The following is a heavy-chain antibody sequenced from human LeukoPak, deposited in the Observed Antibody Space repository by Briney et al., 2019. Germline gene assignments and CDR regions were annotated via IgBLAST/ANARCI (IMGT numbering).Heavy chain of an antibody. Sequence: SVKVSCKASGFTFTSSAMQWVRQARGQRLEWIGWIVVGSGNTNYAQKFQERVTLTRDMYTSTAYMELTSLRSEDTAVYYCAADLNYYDSSGSGDYWGQGTLVTVSS. CDR2: IVVGSGNT. CDR1: GFTFTSSA. V-gene: IGHV1-58*02. J-gene: IGHJ4*02. CDR3: AADLNYYDSSGSGDY. D-gene: IGHD3-22*01.